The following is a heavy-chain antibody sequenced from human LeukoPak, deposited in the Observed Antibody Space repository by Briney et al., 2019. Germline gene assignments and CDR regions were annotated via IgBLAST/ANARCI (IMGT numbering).Heavy chain of an antibody. V-gene: IGHV3-23*01. D-gene: IGHD1-7*01. CDR3: AKVMVITGTTLVPLYYYYGMDV. Sequence: PGGSLRLSCSASGFTFSSYAMSWVRQAPGKGLEWVSAISGSGGSTYYAASVKGRLTISRDNSKNTLYLQMNSLRAEDTAVYYCAKVMVITGTTLVPLYYYYGMDVWGQGTTVTVSS. CDR1: GFTFSSYA. CDR2: ISGSGGST. J-gene: IGHJ6*02.